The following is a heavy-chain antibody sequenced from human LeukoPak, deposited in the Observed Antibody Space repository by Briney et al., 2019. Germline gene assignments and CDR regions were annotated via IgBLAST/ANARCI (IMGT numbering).Heavy chain of an antibody. CDR1: GFTFSTYA. V-gene: IGHV3-23*01. D-gene: IGHD3-9*01. Sequence: GGSLRLSCAASGFTFSTYAMTWVRQAPGKGLEWVSAISGSGGRTYYADSVKGRFTISRDNAKNSLYLQMNSLRAEDTAVYYCAGLEFLTGYPPIDYWGQGTLVTVSS. J-gene: IGHJ4*02. CDR3: AGLEFLTGYPPIDY. CDR2: ISGSGGRT.